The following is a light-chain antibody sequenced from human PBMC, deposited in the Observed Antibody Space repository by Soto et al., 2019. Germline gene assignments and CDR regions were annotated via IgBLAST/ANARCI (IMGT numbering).Light chain of an antibody. Sequence: QSALTQPASVSGSPGQSITISCTGSSNDIGAYNYISWYQQHPLKVPKLLIYEVDNRPSGISDRFSGSKSGFTASLTISGLQSEDEDEYFCSSYSASITWVFGGGTKLTVL. V-gene: IGLV2-14*01. CDR1: SNDIGAYNY. CDR2: EVD. J-gene: IGLJ3*02. CDR3: SSYSASITWV.